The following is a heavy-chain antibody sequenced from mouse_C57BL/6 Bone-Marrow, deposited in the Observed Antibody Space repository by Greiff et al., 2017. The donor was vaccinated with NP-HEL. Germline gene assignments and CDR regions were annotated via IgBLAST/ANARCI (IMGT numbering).Heavy chain of an antibody. CDR2: IDPSDSYT. J-gene: IGHJ1*03. CDR1: GYTFTSYW. V-gene: IGHV1-69*01. Sequence: QVQLKQPGAELVMPGASVKLSCKASGYTFTSYWMHWVKQRPGQGLEWIGEIDPSDSYTNYNQKFKGKSTLTVDKSSSTAYMQLSSLTSEDSAVYYCARERGDYYGSSRYWYFDVWGTGTTVTVSS. D-gene: IGHD1-1*01. CDR3: ARERGDYYGSSRYWYFDV.